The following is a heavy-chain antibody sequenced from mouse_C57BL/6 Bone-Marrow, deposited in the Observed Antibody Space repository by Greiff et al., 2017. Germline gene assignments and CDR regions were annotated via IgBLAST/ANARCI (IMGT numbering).Heavy chain of an antibody. D-gene: IGHD2-5*01. J-gene: IGHJ2*01. CDR2: IDPSDSYT. CDR3: AREDSNYLYYFDY. Sequence: QVQLQQPGAELVKPGASVKLSCKASGYTFTSYWMQWVKQRPGQGLEWIGEIDPSDSYTNYNQKFKGKATLTVDTSSSTAYMQLSSLTAEASAVYYCAREDSNYLYYFDYWGQGTTLTVSS. V-gene: IGHV1-50*01. CDR1: GYTFTSYW.